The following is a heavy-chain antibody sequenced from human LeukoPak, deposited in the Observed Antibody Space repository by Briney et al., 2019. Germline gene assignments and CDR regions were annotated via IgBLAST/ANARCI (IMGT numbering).Heavy chain of an antibody. D-gene: IGHD4-17*01. CDR3: VNNPTVTTYTDY. CDR2: IHSDGSST. CDR1: GFTFSSTW. J-gene: IGHJ4*02. Sequence: GGSLRLSCAASGFTFSSTWMHWFRQAPGKGPVWVSRIHSDGSSTIYADSVKGRLTISRDNARNTLYLQMNSLRAEDTAVYYCVNNPTVTTYTDYWGQGTLVTVSS. V-gene: IGHV3-74*01.